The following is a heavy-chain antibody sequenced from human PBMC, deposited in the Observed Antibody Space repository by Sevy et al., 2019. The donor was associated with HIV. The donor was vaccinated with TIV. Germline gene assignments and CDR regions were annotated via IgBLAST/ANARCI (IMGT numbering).Heavy chain of an antibody. Sequence: ASVKVSCKASGGTFSSYAISWVRQAPGQGLEWMGGIIPIFGTANYAQKFQGRVTITADESTSTAYMELSSLGSEDTAVYYCARVKLYGSGRPYYFDYWGQGTLVTVSS. CDR3: ARVKLYGSGRPYYFDY. CDR1: GGTFSSYA. D-gene: IGHD3-10*01. CDR2: IIPIFGTA. J-gene: IGHJ4*02. V-gene: IGHV1-69*13.